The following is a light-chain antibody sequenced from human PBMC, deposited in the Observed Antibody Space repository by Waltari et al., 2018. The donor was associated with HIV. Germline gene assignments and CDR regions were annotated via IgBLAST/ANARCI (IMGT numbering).Light chain of an antibody. J-gene: IGLJ2*01. Sequence: QSALTQPPSASGSPGQSVTISCTGTSSDVGGYNYVSWYQQHPGKAPKLMIYEVSKRPSGVPDRFFGSKSGNMASLTVSGLQAEDEADYYCSSYAGSNIVVFGGGTKLTVL. CDR1: SSDVGGYNY. CDR3: SSYAGSNIVV. V-gene: IGLV2-8*01. CDR2: EVS.